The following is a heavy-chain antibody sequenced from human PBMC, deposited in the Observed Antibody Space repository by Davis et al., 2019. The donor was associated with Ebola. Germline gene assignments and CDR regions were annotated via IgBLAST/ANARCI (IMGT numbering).Heavy chain of an antibody. V-gene: IGHV1-69*10. Sequence: SVKVSYKASGGTFNSYAISWVRQAPGQGLEWMGGIITIPRRANYAQKFQGRVSITADESTSTAYMELSSLRSEDTAVYYCATEGIGDYSNYEYYFDFWGQGTLVTVSS. CDR2: IITIPRRA. J-gene: IGHJ4*02. D-gene: IGHD4-11*01. CDR1: GGTFNSYA. CDR3: ATEGIGDYSNYEYYFDF.